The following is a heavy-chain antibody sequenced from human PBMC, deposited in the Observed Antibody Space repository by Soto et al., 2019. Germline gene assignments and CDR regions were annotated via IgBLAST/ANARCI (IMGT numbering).Heavy chain of an antibody. V-gene: IGHV4-31*03. D-gene: IGHD1-26*01. CDR2: IYYSGTT. J-gene: IGHJ4*02. CDR3: ARREIQGPIDY. Sequence: TLSLPFTVSGGSISSGGYSWTLIRQHPGKGLEWIGYIYYSGTTYYNPSLKSRVTMSVDTSKNQFSLKLTSVTAVDTAVYYCARREIQGPIDYWGQGTLVTVSS. CDR1: GGSISSGGYS.